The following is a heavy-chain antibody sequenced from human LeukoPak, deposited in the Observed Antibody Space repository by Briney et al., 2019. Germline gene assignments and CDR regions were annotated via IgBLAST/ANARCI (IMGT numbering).Heavy chain of an antibody. CDR1: GYTFTSYG. Sequence: ASVKASCKASGYTFTSYGISWVRQAPGQGLEWMGWISAYNGNTNYAQKLQGRVTMTTDTSTSTAYMELRSLRSDDTAVYYCARDRNYGENFDYWGQGTLVTVSS. V-gene: IGHV1-18*01. J-gene: IGHJ4*02. CDR3: ARDRNYGENFDY. D-gene: IGHD4-17*01. CDR2: ISAYNGNT.